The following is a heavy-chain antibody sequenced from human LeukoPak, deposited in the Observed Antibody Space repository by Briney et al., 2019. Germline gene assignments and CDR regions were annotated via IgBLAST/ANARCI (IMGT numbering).Heavy chain of an antibody. CDR2: MNPNSGNT. CDR3: ARGVYYYDSSGEKSGLDY. D-gene: IGHD3-22*01. Sequence: ASVKVPCKASGYTFTSYDINWVRQATGQGLEWMGWMNPNSGNTGYAQKFQGRVTMTRNTSISTAYMKLSSLRSEDTAVYYCARGVYYYDSSGEKSGLDYWGQGTLVTVSS. V-gene: IGHV1-8*01. J-gene: IGHJ4*02. CDR1: GYTFTSYD.